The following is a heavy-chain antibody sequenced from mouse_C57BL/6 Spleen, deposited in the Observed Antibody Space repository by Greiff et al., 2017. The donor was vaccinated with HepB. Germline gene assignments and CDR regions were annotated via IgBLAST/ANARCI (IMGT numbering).Heavy chain of an antibody. J-gene: IGHJ2*01. V-gene: IGHV1-72*01. CDR3: ARSSSFYYDYDEGYFDY. CDR2: IDPNSGGT. D-gene: IGHD2-4*01. CDR1: GYTFTSYW. Sequence: VQLQQSGAELVKPGASVKLSCKASGYTFTSYWMHWVKQRPGRGLEWIGRIDPNSGGTKYNEKFKSKATLTVDKPSSTACMQLSSLTSEDSAVYYCARSSSFYYDYDEGYFDYWGQGTTLTVSS.